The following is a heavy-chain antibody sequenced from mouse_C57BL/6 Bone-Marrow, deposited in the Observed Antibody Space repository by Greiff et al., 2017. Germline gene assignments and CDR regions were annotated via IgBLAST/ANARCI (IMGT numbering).Heavy chain of an antibody. CDR2: IDPNSGGT. V-gene: IGHV1-72*01. D-gene: IGHD2-4*01. Sequence: QVQLQQPGAELVKPGASVKLSCKASGYTFTSSWMHWVKQRPGRGLEWIGRIDPNSGGTKYNEKFQSKATLTVDKHSSTAYLQLSSLTSEDSAVDNCARFDYYDIRYAYWGQGTLVTVSA. J-gene: IGHJ3*01. CDR3: ARFDYYDIRYAY. CDR1: GYTFTSSW.